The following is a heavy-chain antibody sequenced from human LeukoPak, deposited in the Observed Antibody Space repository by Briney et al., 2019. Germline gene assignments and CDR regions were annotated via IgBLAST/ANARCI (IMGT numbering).Heavy chain of an antibody. V-gene: IGHV1-69*13. CDR3: ARGGYSGYDYYDY. D-gene: IGHD5-12*01. CDR1: GGTFSSYA. J-gene: IGHJ4*02. Sequence: SVKVSCKASGGTFSSYAISWVRQAPGQGLEWMGGIIPIFGTANYAQKFQGRVTITADESTSTAYMELSSLRSEDTAVYYCARGGYSGYDYYDYWGQGTLVTVSS. CDR2: IIPIFGTA.